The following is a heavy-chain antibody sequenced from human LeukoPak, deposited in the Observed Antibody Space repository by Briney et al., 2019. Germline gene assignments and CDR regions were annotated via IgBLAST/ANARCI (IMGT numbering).Heavy chain of an antibody. J-gene: IGHJ4*02. CDR2: ILASGSPT. V-gene: IGHV3-23*01. D-gene: IGHD2-8*01. CDR1: GFNFNSYT. CDR3: AKDLRPDGVDNFDH. Sequence: GGSLRLSCAASGFNFNSYTMNWVRQAPGKGLQWVANILASGSPTYYADSVKGRFIISRDNSKNTVYLQMNSLRVEDTAIYYCAKDLRPDGVDNFDHWGQGILVTVST.